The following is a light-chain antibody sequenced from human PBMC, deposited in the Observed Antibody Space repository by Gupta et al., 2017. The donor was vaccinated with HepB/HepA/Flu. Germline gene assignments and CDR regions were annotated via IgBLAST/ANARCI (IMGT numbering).Light chain of an antibody. V-gene: IGKV1-39*01. CDR2: AAS. CDR1: QSIAGF. Sequence: DIQMTQSPSSLSAFVGDRVTITCLASQSIAGFLNWYQQKPGKAPKLPISAASTLQSGTPSRFSGSGSGTDFTLTINSLQSEDFATYYCQQSSSNPLTFGGGTKVEIK. CDR3: QQSSSNPLT. J-gene: IGKJ4*01.